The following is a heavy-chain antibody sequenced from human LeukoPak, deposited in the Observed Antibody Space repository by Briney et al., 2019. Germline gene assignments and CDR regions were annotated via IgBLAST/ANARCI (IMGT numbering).Heavy chain of an antibody. V-gene: IGHV7-4-1*02. D-gene: IGHD2-2*01. CDR2: INTNTGKP. J-gene: IGHJ4*02. Sequence: ASVKVSCKASGYTFTSYAMNWVRQAPGQGLEWMGWINTNTGKPTYAQGFTGRFVFSLDSSVSTAYLQINSLNAEGTAVYYCAGAASLDYWGQGTLVTVSS. CDR1: GYTFTSYA. CDR3: AGAASLDY.